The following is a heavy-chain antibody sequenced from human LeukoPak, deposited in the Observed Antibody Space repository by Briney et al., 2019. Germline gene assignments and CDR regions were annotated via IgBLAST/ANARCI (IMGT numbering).Heavy chain of an antibody. V-gene: IGHV3-30*02. CDR1: GFTFNYYG. CDR3: AKDLMRDRWFGES. J-gene: IGHJ5*02. D-gene: IGHD3-10*01. Sequence: GGSLRLSCATSGFTFNYYGFLWVRQAPGKGLEWVAFIRFEGSEKFYADSVKGRFTISRDNYRNTLYLEMNSLRLADTAVYYCAKDLMRDRWFGESWGQGTLVTVSS. CDR2: IRFEGSEK.